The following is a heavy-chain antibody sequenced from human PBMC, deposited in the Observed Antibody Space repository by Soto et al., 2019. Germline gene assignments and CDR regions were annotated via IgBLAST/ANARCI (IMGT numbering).Heavy chain of an antibody. D-gene: IGHD5-12*01. Sequence: QVQLVQSGAEVKKPGSSVKVSCKTSGDIFSGYSISWVRQAPGQGLEWMGGIIPICGTTNYAQRFHGRVTITADTSMRTVYMELYSLKSEDKAVYYCARDLGSGYDPGDYWGQGTLVTVSS. V-gene: IGHV1-69*14. CDR3: ARDLGSGYDPGDY. CDR2: IIPICGTT. CDR1: GDIFSGYS. J-gene: IGHJ4*02.